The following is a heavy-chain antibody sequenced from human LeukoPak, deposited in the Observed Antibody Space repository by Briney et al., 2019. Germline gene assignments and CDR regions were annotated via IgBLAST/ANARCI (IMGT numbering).Heavy chain of an antibody. CDR3: ARDGPTYGMDV. Sequence: SSETLSLTCTVSGGSISSYYWSWIRQPPGKGLEWIGYIYYSGSTNYNPSLKSRVTISVDTSKNQSSLKLSSVTAADTAVYYCARDGPTYGMDVWGQGTTVTVSS. CDR2: IYYSGST. V-gene: IGHV4-59*01. J-gene: IGHJ6*02. CDR1: GGSISSYY.